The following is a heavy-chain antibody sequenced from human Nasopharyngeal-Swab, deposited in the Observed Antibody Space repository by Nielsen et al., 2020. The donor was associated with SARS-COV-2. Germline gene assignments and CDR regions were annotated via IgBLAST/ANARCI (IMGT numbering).Heavy chain of an antibody. CDR1: GFTFTDYG. CDR2: ISYDGTRE. CDR3: ARGPSSSRFDP. V-gene: IGHV3-30*03. Sequence: GGSLRLSCAASGFTFTDYGMHWVRQAPGKGLEWVALISYDGTREFSADSVKGRFTISRDNSKNTLYLQLNSLRAEDTAVYYCARGPSSSRFDPWGQGSLVTVSS. J-gene: IGHJ5*02. D-gene: IGHD6-13*01.